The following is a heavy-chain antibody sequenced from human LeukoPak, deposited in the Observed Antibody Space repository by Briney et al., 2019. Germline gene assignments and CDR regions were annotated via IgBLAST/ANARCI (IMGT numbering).Heavy chain of an antibody. CDR1: GFTFSSYA. V-gene: IGHV3-30-3*01. D-gene: IGHD1-14*01. J-gene: IGHJ4*02. CDR2: ISYDGGNK. Sequence: GGSLRLSCAASGFTFSSYAMHWVRQAPGKGLEWVAVISYDGGNKYYADSVKGRFTISRDNSKNTLYLQMNSLRTDDTSVYYCARFTGSDPEGFFDYWGQGTLVTVSS. CDR3: ARFTGSDPEGFFDY.